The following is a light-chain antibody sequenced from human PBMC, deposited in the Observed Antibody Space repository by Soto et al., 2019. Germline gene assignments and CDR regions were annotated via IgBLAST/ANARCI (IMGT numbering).Light chain of an antibody. CDR1: QSISSW. Sequence: DIPMTQSPSTLSASVGDRVTITCRASQSISSWLAWYQQKPGQAPKLLVYKASSLESRVPSRFSGSGSETDFTLTISSLQPDDSASYCCQQYKTYPYTFGQGTKLEIK. CDR3: QQYKTYPYT. CDR2: KAS. V-gene: IGKV1-5*03. J-gene: IGKJ2*01.